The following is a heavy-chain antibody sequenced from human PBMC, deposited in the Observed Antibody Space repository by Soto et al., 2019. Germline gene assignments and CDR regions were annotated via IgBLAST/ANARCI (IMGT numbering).Heavy chain of an antibody. CDR2: MNEDGGTR. D-gene: IGHD3-10*01. Sequence: EVQLVESGGGLVRPGGSLRLSCEASGFTFSSYWMHWVRQDPGKGLVWVSRMNEDGGTRDYADSVNGRFTISRDNAKNTLYLQMNSLRVEDTAVYYCASDLSGRADVWGQGTTVTVSS. CDR1: GFTFSSYW. CDR3: ASDLSGRADV. V-gene: IGHV3-74*02. J-gene: IGHJ6*02.